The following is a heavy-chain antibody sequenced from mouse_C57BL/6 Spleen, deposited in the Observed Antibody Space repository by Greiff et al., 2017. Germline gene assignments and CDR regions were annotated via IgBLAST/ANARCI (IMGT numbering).Heavy chain of an antibody. CDR1: GYTFTSYG. CDR2: IYPRSGNT. CDR3: ARSGLRRPAWFAY. J-gene: IGHJ3*01. Sequence: VKLVESGAELARPGASVKLSCKASGYTFTSYGISWVKQRTGQGLEWIGEIYPRSGNTYYNEKFKGKATLTADKSSSTAYMELRSLTSEDSAVYFCARSGLRRPAWFAYWGQGTLVTVSA. D-gene: IGHD2-4*01. V-gene: IGHV1-81*01.